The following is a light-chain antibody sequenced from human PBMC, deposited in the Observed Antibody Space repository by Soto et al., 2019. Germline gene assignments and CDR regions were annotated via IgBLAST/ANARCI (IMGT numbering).Light chain of an antibody. J-gene: IGLJ2*01. Sequence: QSALTQPASVSGSPGQSITISCTGTGSDVGIYNLVSWYQQYPGKAPQLIIYQDNKRPSGISNRFSGSKSGNTASLAISGLQSEDEADYYCAAWDDSLNGPVFGGGTKLTVL. CDR3: AAWDDSLNGPV. V-gene: IGLV2-14*02. CDR1: GSDVGIYNL. CDR2: QDN.